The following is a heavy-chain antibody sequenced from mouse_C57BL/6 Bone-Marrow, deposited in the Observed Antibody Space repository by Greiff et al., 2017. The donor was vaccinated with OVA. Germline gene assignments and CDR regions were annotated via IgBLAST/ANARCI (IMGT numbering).Heavy chain of an antibody. J-gene: IGHJ4*01. CDR3: ERARRYSYYYAMDY. V-gene: IGHV1-64*01. CDR1: GYTFTSYW. CDR2: IHPNSGST. Sequence: QVQLQQPGAELVKPGASVKLSCKASGYTFTSYWMHWVKQRPGQGLEWIGMIHPNSGSTNYNEKFKSKATLTVDKSSSTAYMQLSSLTSEDSAVYDCERARRYSYYYAMDYWGQGTSVTVSS. D-gene: IGHD1-1*01.